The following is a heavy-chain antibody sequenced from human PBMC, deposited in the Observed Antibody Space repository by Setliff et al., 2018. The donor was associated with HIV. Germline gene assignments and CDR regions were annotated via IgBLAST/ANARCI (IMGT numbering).Heavy chain of an antibody. CDR3: ARDRYGDYAYFDY. CDR1: GGSISSDTFY. D-gene: IGHD4-17*01. V-gene: IGHV4-61*09. CDR2: VYARGNT. J-gene: IGHJ4*02. Sequence: PSETLSLTCTVSGGSISSDTFYWSWIRRPAGKGLEWIGHVYARGNTNYNPSLKSRVTISVDTSKSQFSLKLSSVTAADTAVYYCARDRYGDYAYFDYWGQGTLVTVSS.